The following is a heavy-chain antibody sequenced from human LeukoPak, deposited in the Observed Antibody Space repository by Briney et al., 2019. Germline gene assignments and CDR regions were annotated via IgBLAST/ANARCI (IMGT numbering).Heavy chain of an antibody. V-gene: IGHV1-2*02. Sequence: ASVKVSCKASGYTFTGYYMHWVRQAPGQGLEWMGWINPNSGGTNYAQKFQGRVTMTRDTSISTAYMELSRLRSDDTAVYYCARGRDYGDYECNHWGQGTLVTVSS. CDR3: ARGRDYGDYECNH. J-gene: IGHJ5*02. D-gene: IGHD4-17*01. CDR2: INPNSGGT. CDR1: GYTFTGYY.